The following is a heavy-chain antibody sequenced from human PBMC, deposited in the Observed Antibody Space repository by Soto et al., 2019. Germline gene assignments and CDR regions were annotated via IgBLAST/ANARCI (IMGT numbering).Heavy chain of an antibody. D-gene: IGHD3-3*01. CDR1: GFTFSSYG. V-gene: IGHV3-30*18. J-gene: IGHJ6*02. Sequence: GGSLRLSCAASGFTFSSYGMHWVRQAPGKGLEWVAVISYDGSNKYYADSVKGRFTISRDNSKNTLYLQMNSLRAEDTAVYYCAKDEDFGVVRSRYYYYSGMDVWGQGTTVTVSS. CDR3: AKDEDFGVVRSRYYYYSGMDV. CDR2: ISYDGSNK.